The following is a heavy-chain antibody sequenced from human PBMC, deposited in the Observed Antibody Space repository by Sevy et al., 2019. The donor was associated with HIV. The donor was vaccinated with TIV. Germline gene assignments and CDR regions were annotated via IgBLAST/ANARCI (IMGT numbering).Heavy chain of an antibody. J-gene: IGHJ4*02. CDR2: LFFGCGRI. Sequence: GGSLRLSCVASGFNFNIYSMSWVRQAPGKRLEWVPTLFFGCGRINHGDSVQGRFTMSRDASKKTVYLEMNSLRPEDTAVYYCARGGCTKPHDYWGQGTLVTVSS. CDR3: ARGGCTKPHDY. D-gene: IGHD2-8*01. CDR1: GFNFNIYS. V-gene: IGHV3-23*02.